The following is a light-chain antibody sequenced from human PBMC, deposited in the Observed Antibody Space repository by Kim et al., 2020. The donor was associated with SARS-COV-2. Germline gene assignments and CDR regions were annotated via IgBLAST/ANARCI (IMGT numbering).Light chain of an antibody. CDR2: DAS. CDR3: QQRSNWPPSLT. V-gene: IGKV3-11*01. J-gene: IGKJ4*01. Sequence: PGERATLSCRASQSVSSYLAWYQQKPGQAPRLLIYDASNRATGIPARFSGSGSGIDFTLTISSLEPEDFAVYYCQQRSNWPPSLTFGGGTKVDIK. CDR1: QSVSSY.